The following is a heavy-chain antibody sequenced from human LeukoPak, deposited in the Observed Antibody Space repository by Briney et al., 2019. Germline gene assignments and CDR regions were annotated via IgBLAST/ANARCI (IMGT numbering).Heavy chain of an antibody. CDR1: GGSFSGYY. V-gene: IGHV4-34*01. J-gene: IGHJ5*02. D-gene: IGHD3-22*01. CDR2: INHSGTT. Sequence: PSEALSLTCAVYGGSFSGYYWRWIRQTPGKGLEWIGEINHSGTTNYNPSLKSRVTISVDTSKNQFSLELSSVTAADTAVYYCARGYPDSSGYYYGSWFDPWGQGTLVTVSS. CDR3: ARGYPDSSGYYYGSWFDP.